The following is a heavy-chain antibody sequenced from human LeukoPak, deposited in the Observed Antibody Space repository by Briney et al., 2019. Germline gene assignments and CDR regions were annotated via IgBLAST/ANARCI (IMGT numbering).Heavy chain of an antibody. CDR2: IYYSGST. CDR3: ARVATQNPYYDYVWGSYSQMTNRAFGINWFAP. D-gene: IGHD3-16*01. J-gene: IGHJ5*02. V-gene: IGHV4-59*01. CDR1: GGSISSYY. Sequence: SETLSLTCTVSGGSISSYYRSWIRQPPGKGLEWTGYIYYSGSTNYNPSLKSRVTISVDTSKNQLSLKLSSVTAEDTAVYYCARVATQNPYYDYVWGSYSQMTNRAFGINWFAPWGQGTLVTVSS.